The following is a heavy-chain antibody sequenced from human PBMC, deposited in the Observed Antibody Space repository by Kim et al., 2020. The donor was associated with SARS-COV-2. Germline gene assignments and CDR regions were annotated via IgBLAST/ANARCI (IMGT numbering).Heavy chain of an antibody. CDR3: ASKTYYYDSSGYYQRDPYWYFDL. D-gene: IGHD3-22*01. CDR2: INAGNGNT. J-gene: IGHJ2*01. V-gene: IGHV1-3*01. Sequence: ASVKVSCKASGYTFTSYAMHWVRQAPGQRLEWMGWINAGNGNTKYSQKFQGRVTITRDTSASTAYMELSSLRSEDTAVYYCASKTYYYDSSGYYQRDPYWYFDLWGRGTLVTVSS. CDR1: GYTFTSYA.